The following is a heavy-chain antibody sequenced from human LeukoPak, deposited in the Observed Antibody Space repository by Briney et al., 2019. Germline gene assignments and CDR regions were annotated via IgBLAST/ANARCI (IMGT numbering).Heavy chain of an antibody. J-gene: IGHJ6*02. CDR1: GFTFSSYG. Sequence: GGSLRLSCAASGFTFSSYGMHWVRQAPGKGLEWVAVIRYDGSNKYYADSVKGRFTISRDNSKNTLYLQMNSLRAEDTAVYYCARDEKVVPDYYYYGMDVWGQGTTVTVSS. CDR2: IRYDGSNK. V-gene: IGHV3-33*01. CDR3: ARDEKVVPDYYYYGMDV. D-gene: IGHD2-15*01.